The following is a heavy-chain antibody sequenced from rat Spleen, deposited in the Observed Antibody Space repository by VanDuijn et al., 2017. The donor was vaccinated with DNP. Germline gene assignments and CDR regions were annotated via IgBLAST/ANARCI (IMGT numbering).Heavy chain of an antibody. CDR1: GYSITSNY. V-gene: IGHV3-1*01. Sequence: EVQLQESGPGLVKPSQSLSLTCSVTGYSITSNYWGWIRKFPGNKMAWIGQISYSGRTNYNPSLKSRISIARDTSKNQFFLQLNSVATEDTATYYCARWAYYFDYWGQGVMVTVSS. CDR2: ISYSGRT. J-gene: IGHJ2*01. CDR3: ARWAYYFDY.